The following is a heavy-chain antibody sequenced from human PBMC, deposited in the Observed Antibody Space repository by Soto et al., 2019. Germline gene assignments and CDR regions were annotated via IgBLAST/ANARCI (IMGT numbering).Heavy chain of an antibody. CDR2: IIPIFGTA. D-gene: IGHD2-2*01. J-gene: IGHJ5*02. Sequence: ASVKVSCKASGGTFSSYAISWVRQAPGQGLEWMGGIIPIFGTANYAQKFQGRVTITADESTSTAYMELSSLRSEDTAVYYCARSGYIVVVPAAYNWFDTWGQGTLVTVSS. CDR1: GGTFSSYA. V-gene: IGHV1-69*13. CDR3: ARSGYIVVVPAAYNWFDT.